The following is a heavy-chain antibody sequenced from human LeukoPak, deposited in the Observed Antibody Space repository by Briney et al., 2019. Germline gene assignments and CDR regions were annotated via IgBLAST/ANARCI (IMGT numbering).Heavy chain of an antibody. CDR1: GFTFSNYA. J-gene: IGHJ4*02. D-gene: IGHD2-15*01. CDR3: AKDQSCSGGSCYFDY. CDR2: IGGSGGST. Sequence: GGSLRLSCAASGFTFSNYAMSWVRQAPGKGLEWVSGIGGSGGSTYYADSVKGRFTISRDNSKNTLYLQMNSLRAEDTAVYYCAKDQSCSGGSCYFDYWGQGTLVTVSS. V-gene: IGHV3-23*01.